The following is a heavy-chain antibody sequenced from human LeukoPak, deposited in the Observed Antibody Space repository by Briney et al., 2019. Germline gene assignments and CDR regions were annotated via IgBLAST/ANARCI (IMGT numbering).Heavy chain of an antibody. Sequence: AGGSLRLSCAASGFTFGSYWMSWVSQAPGKGLEWVSNIKQDGSEKYYVDSVKGRFTISRDNAENSLSLQMNSLRAEDTAVYYCASAGGDSRSPLPFYYWGQGTLVTVSS. CDR1: GFTFGSYW. V-gene: IGHV3-7*03. CDR3: ASAGGDSRSPLPFYY. J-gene: IGHJ4*02. D-gene: IGHD6-6*01. CDR2: IKQDGSEK.